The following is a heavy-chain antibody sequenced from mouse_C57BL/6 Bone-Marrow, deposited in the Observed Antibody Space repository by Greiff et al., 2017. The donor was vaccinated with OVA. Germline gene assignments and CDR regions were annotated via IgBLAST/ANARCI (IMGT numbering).Heavy chain of an antibody. CDR3: VRQDYYGSSLFYAMDY. CDR1: GFSFNTYA. CDR2: IRSKSNNYAT. J-gene: IGHJ4*01. Sequence: EVKLVESGGGLVQPKGSLKLSCAASGFSFNTYAMNWVRQAPGKGLEWVARIRSKSNNYATYYADSVKDRFTISRDDSESMLYLQMNNLKPEDTARYYGVRQDYYGSSLFYAMDYWGQGTSVTVSS. D-gene: IGHD1-1*01. V-gene: IGHV10-1*01.